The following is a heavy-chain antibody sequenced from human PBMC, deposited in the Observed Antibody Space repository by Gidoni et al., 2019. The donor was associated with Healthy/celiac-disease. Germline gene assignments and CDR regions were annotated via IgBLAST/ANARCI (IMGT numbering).Heavy chain of an antibody. Sequence: QVQLVESGGGVVQPGRSLRLSCAASGFTFSSYGMHWVRQAPGKGLEWVAVIWYDGSNKYYADSVKGRFTISRDNSKNTLYLQMNSLRAEDTAVYYCARARYYYDSSGDDAFDIWGQGTMVTVSS. CDR3: ARARYYYDSSGDDAFDI. V-gene: IGHV3-33*01. CDR1: GFTFSSYG. CDR2: IWYDGSNK. J-gene: IGHJ3*02. D-gene: IGHD3-22*01.